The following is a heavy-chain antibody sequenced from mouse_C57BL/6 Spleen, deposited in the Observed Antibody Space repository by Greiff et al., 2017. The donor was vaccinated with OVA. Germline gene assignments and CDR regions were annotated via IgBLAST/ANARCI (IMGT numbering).Heavy chain of an antibody. CDR2: IYPGDGDT. V-gene: IGHV1-80*01. CDR3: ARGLLRFAWFAY. CDR1: GYAFSSYW. Sequence: QVQLQQSGAELVKPGASVKISCKASGYAFSSYWMNWVKQRPGTGLEWIGQIYPGDGDTNYNGKFKGKATLTADKSSSTAYMQLSSLTSEDSAVYFCARGLLRFAWFAYWGQGTLVTVSA. J-gene: IGHJ3*01. D-gene: IGHD1-1*01.